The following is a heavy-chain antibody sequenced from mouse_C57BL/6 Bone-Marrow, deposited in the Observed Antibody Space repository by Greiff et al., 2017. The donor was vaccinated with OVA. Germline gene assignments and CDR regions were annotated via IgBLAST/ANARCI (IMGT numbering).Heavy chain of an antibody. Sequence: EVQLQQSGAELVRPGASVKLSCTASGFNIKDDYMHWVKQRPEQGLEWIGWIDPENGDTEYASKFQGKATITADTSSNTAYLQLSSLTSEHTGVYYCALYGYGSSPYWYFDVWGTGTTVTVSA. D-gene: IGHD1-1*01. CDR1: GFNIKDDY. CDR3: ALYGYGSSPYWYFDV. V-gene: IGHV14-4*01. CDR2: IDPENGDT. J-gene: IGHJ1*03.